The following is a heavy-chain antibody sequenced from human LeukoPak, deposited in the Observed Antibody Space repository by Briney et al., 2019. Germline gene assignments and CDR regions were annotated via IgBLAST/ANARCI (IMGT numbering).Heavy chain of an antibody. J-gene: IGHJ3*02. CDR1: GFTFSDYY. CDR2: ISSSSSTI. V-gene: IGHV3-11*04. CDR3: AREGRKSAFDI. Sequence: GGSLRLSCAASGFTFSDYYMSWIRQAPGKGPEWVSYISSSSSTIYYADSVKGRFTISRDNAKNSLYLQMNSLRAEDTAVYYCAREGRKSAFDIWGQGTMVTVSS.